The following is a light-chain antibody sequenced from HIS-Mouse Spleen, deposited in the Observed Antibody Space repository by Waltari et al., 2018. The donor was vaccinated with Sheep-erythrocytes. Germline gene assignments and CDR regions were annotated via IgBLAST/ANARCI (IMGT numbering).Light chain of an antibody. CDR3: CSYAGSYNHV. J-gene: IGLJ1*01. V-gene: IGLV2-11*01. Sequence: QSALTQPRSVSWSPGQSVTISCTGTNSAVGGYNYVSWYQQHPGKAPKLVIYDVSKRPSGVPDRFSGSKSGNTASLTISGLQAEDEADYYCCSYAGSYNHVFATGTKVTVL. CDR2: DVS. CDR1: NSAVGGYNY.